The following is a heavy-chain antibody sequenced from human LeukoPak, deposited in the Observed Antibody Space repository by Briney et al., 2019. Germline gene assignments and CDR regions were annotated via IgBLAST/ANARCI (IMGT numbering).Heavy chain of an antibody. Sequence: ASMKVSCKASGYTFTGYYMHWVRQAPGQGLEWMGWINPNSGGTNYAQKFQGRVTMTRDTSISTAYMELSRLRSDDTAVYYCAXXXXXXXXXXXXXWRGVVDYWGQGTLVTVSS. J-gene: IGHJ4*02. D-gene: IGHD3-10*01. V-gene: IGHV1-2*02. CDR2: INPNSGGT. CDR3: AXXXXXXXXXXXXXWRGVVDY. CDR1: GYTFTGYY.